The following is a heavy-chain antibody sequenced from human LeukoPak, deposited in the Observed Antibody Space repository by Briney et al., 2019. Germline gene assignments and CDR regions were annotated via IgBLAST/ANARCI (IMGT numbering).Heavy chain of an antibody. CDR2: ISGSGGGP. D-gene: IGHD3-10*01. Sequence: PGGSRRLSCAASGFTSSNFVMSWVRQAPGKGLEWVSSISGSGGGPYFADSVKGRFSISRDNSNNTLYLHMNSLRAEDTAVYYCAKGLVRGIIIIPFDSWGQGTLVTVSS. CDR3: AKGLVRGIIIIPFDS. CDR1: GFTSSNFV. J-gene: IGHJ4*02. V-gene: IGHV3-23*01.